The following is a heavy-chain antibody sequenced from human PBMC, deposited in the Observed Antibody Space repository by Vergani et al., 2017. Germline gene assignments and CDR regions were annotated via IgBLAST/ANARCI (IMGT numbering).Heavy chain of an antibody. V-gene: IGHV4-59*01. J-gene: IGHJ4*02. CDR3: ARAWKHSTRFDY. D-gene: IGHD2-21*01. CDR2: IYYSGST. CDR1: GGSISSYY. Sequence: QVQLQESGPGLVKPSATLSLTCTVSGGSISSYYWSWIRQPPGKGLEWIGYIYYSGSTNYNPSLKSRVTISVDTSKNQFSLKLSSVTAADTAVYYCARAWKHSTRFDYWGQGTLVTVSS.